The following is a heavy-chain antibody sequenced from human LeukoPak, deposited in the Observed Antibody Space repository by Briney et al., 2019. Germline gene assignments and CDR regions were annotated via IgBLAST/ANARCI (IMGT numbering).Heavy chain of an antibody. J-gene: IGHJ4*02. Sequence: GESLKISCKGSGYSFTSYWIGWVRQMPGKGLEWMGIIYSPSFQGQVTISADKSISTAYLQWSSLKASDTAMYYCARYSDFWSGYYADYWGQGTLVTVSS. CDR3: ARYSDFWSGYYADY. V-gene: IGHV5-51*01. CDR2: I. CDR1: GYSFTSYW. D-gene: IGHD3-3*01.